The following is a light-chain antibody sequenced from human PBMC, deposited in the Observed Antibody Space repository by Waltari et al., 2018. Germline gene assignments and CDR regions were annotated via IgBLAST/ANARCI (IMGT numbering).Light chain of an antibody. CDR3: CSYAGSYTWV. CDR1: SSDLGLYHL. CDR2: DVF. J-gene: IGLJ3*02. V-gene: IGLV2-23*02. Sequence: QSALTQPASVSGSPGQSITISGTGASSDLGLYHLVSWYQHHPGQAPKPMVYDVFYRPSGVSNRFSASKSGNTASLTISGLQAEDEADYYCCSYAGSYTWVFGGGTKLTVL.